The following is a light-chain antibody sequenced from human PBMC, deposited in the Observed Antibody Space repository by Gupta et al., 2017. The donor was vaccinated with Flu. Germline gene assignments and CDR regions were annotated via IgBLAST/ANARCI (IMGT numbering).Light chain of an antibody. CDR2: INSDGSH. Sequence: QPVVTQSPSASASLGASVKLTCTLSSGHSSYAIAWHQQQPEKGPRYLMKINSDGSHTKGDGIPDRFSGSSSGAERYLTISRLQSEDEADYYCQTWGASTWVCGGGTKLTVL. V-gene: IGLV4-69*01. CDR1: SGHSSYA. CDR3: QTWGASTWV. J-gene: IGLJ3*02.